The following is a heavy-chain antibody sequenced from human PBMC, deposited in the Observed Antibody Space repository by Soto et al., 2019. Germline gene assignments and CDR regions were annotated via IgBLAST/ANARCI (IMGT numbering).Heavy chain of an antibody. CDR3: SRSPGRDGYNSFDY. Sequence: GGSLRLSCAACGFSFSIYSMNWVHQAPGKGLEWVSSISSSSSYIYYADSVKGRFTISRDNAKNSLYLQMNSLRAEDTAMYYCSRSPGRDGYNSFDYWGQGTLVTVSS. D-gene: IGHD5-12*01. CDR2: ISSSSSYI. CDR1: GFSFSIYS. V-gene: IGHV3-21*06. J-gene: IGHJ4*02.